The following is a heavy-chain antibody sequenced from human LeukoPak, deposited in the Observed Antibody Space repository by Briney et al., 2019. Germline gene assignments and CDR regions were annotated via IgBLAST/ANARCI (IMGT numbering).Heavy chain of an antibody. Sequence: GGSLRLSCAASGFTFSSYWMSWVRQAPGKGLEWVANIKQDGSEKYYVDSVKGRFAISRDNAKNSLYLQMNSLRAGDTAVYYCARDPPYYYGSSGFWGQGTLVTVSS. CDR3: ARDPPYYYGSSGF. J-gene: IGHJ4*02. CDR2: IKQDGSEK. V-gene: IGHV3-7*01. CDR1: GFTFSSYW. D-gene: IGHD3-22*01.